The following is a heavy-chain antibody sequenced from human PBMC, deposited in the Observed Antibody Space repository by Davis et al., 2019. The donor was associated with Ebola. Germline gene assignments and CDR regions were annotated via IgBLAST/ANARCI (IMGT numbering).Heavy chain of an antibody. CDR3: ARDHFFAFDF. CDR2: ITKDSDVM. J-gene: IGHJ4*02. V-gene: IGHV3-48*02. CDR1: GFLFSDFS. Sequence: PGGSLRLSCAASGFLFSDFSMNWVRQAPGKGLEWITYITKDSDVMHYADSVKGRFTASRDNAKNSLFLQMSSLRDEDSAVYYCARDHFFAFDFWSQGVHVSVSS.